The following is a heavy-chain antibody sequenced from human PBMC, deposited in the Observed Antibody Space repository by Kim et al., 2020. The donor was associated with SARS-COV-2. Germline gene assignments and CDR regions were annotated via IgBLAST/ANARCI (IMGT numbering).Heavy chain of an antibody. V-gene: IGHV4-59*01. J-gene: IGHJ4*02. CDR2: IYYSGST. CDR1: GGSIRRYY. D-gene: IGHD3-3*01. Sequence: SETLSLTCTVSGGSIRRYYCSLILPPPWPVLEWIGYIYYSGSTNYNPSLKSRVTISVDTSKNQFSLKLSSVTAADTAVYYCARYHYDFWSGYHSPYVDYWGQGTLLTVSS. CDR3: ARYHYDFWSGYHSPYVDY.